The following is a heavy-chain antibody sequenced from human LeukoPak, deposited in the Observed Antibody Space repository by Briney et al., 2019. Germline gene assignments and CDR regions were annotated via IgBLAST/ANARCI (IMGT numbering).Heavy chain of an antibody. Sequence: GESLKISCKGSGYSFTSYWIGWVRQMPGKGLEWMGIIYPGDSDTRYSPSFRGQVTISADKSISTAYLQWSSLKASDTAVYYCARTYYYDSSGYWASNAFDIWGQGTMVTVSS. CDR1: GYSFTSYW. D-gene: IGHD3-22*01. CDR3: ARTYYYDSSGYWASNAFDI. V-gene: IGHV5-51*01. J-gene: IGHJ3*02. CDR2: IYPGDSDT.